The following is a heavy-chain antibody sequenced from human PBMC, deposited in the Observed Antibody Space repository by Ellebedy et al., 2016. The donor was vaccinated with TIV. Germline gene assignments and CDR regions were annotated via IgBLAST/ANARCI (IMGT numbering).Heavy chain of an antibody. V-gene: IGHV4-34*01. J-gene: IGHJ4*02. CDR2: INHSGNT. CDR3: ARGGTFSHGLWYFDY. Sequence: SETLSLTCSLSGGSISSASFYWSWIRQPPGKGLEWIGEINHSGNTNYNPSLKSRVTILVDTSKNQFSLNLNSVTAADTAAYYCARGGTFSHGLWYFDYWGQGTLVTVSS. CDR1: GGSISSASFY. D-gene: IGHD5-18*01.